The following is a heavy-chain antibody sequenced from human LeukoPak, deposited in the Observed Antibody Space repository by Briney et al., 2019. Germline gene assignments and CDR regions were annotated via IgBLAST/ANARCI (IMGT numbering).Heavy chain of an antibody. D-gene: IGHD1-26*01. Sequence: GGSLRLSRAASGFTFSNYWMTWVRQAPGKGLEWVANIKEDASEKYYVDSVRGRFTTSRDNAKNSLYLQMSSLRAEDTAVYYCARLHSGRYYGDAFDVWGQGTVVTVSS. CDR2: IKEDASEK. J-gene: IGHJ3*01. V-gene: IGHV3-7*03. CDR3: ARLHSGRYYGDAFDV. CDR1: GFTFSNYW.